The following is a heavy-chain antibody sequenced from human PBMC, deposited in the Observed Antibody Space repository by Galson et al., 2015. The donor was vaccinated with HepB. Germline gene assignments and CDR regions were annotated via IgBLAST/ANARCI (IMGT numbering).Heavy chain of an antibody. CDR1: GFTFSSYG. Sequence: LRLSCAASGFTFSSYGMHWVRQAPGKGLEWVAVISYDGSNKYYADSVKGRFTISRDNSKNTLYLQMNSLRAEDTAVYYCASSRIPDYLYSSSWHRFDYWGQGTLVTVSS. V-gene: IGHV3-30*03. CDR3: ASSRIPDYLYSSSWHRFDY. CDR2: ISYDGSNK. D-gene: IGHD6-13*01. J-gene: IGHJ4*02.